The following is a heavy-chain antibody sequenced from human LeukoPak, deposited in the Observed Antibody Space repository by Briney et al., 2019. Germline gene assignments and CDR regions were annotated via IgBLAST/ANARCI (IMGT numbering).Heavy chain of an antibody. CDR3: ARLNGYAPPTAPFDY. V-gene: IGHV5-10-1*01. CDR1: GYSFTSYW. CDR2: IDPSDSYT. J-gene: IGHJ4*02. Sequence: GESLRISCKGSGYSFTSYWISWVRQMPEKGLEWMGRIDPSDSYTNYSPSFQGHVTISADKSISTAYLQWSSLKASDTAMYYCARLNGYAPPTAPFDYWGQGTLVTVSS. D-gene: IGHD5-12*01.